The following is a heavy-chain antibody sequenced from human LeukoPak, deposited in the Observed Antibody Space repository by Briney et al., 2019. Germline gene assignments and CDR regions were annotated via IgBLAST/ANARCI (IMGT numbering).Heavy chain of an antibody. CDR2: IYYSGST. J-gene: IGHJ3*02. Sequence: WVRQPPGKGLEWIGSIYYSGSTYYNPSLKSRVTISVDTSKNQFSLKLSSVTAADTAVYYCARDQDITMVRGGAFDIWGQGTMVTVSS. V-gene: IGHV4-39*07. CDR3: ARDQDITMVRGGAFDI. D-gene: IGHD3-10*01.